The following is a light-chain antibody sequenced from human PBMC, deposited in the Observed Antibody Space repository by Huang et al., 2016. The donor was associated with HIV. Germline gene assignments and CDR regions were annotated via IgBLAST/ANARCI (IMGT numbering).Light chain of an antibody. V-gene: IGKV1-39*01. J-gene: IGKJ3*01. CDR1: RNIDNL. CDR3: QQSYSSPRVT. Sequence: DIQMTQSPSSLSASIGDRVNITCRASRNIDNLLNWYQQKPGRAPKLLIFTTSSLESGVPSRFSGSGSGTDFSLTINNLQPEDFATYSCQQSYSSPRVTFGPGTRVDIK. CDR2: TTS.